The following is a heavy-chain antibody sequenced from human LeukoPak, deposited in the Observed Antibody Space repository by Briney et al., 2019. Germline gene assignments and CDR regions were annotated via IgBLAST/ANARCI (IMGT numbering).Heavy chain of an antibody. D-gene: IGHD2-2*01. CDR3: ARGYCSSTSCYEAVEVFDH. Sequence: ASVKVSCRASGYTFTGYYMHWVRQAPGQGLEWMGWINTNSGGTNYAQKFQGRVTMTRDTSISTAYMELSRLRSDDTAVYYCARGYCSSTSCYEAVEVFDHWGQGTLVTVSS. J-gene: IGHJ4*02. CDR2: INTNSGGT. V-gene: IGHV1-2*02. CDR1: GYTFTGYY.